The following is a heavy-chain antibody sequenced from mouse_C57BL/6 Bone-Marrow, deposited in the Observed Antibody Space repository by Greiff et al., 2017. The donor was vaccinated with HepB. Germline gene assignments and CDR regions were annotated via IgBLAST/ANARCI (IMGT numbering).Heavy chain of an antibody. CDR1: EYEFPSHD. V-gene: IGHV5-2*01. Sequence: EVKLQESGGGLVQPGESLKLSCESNEYEFPSHDMSWVRKTPEKRLELVAAINSDGGSTYYPDTMERRFIISRDNTKKTLYLQMNSLRSEDTALYYCARVYDGYWYFDVWGTGTTVTVSS. CDR3: ARVYDGYWYFDV. J-gene: IGHJ1*03. CDR2: INSDGGST. D-gene: IGHD2-3*01.